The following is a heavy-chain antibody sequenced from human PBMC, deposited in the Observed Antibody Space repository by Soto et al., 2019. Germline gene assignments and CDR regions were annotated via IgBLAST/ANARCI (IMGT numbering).Heavy chain of an antibody. CDR1: GDSVSSNSAA. Sequence: SQTLSLTCAISGDSVSSNSAAWNWIRQSPSRGLEWLGRTYYRSKWYNDYAVSVKSRITINPDTSKNQFSLQLNSVTPEDTAVHYCARDPPIAYYDFWSGYGGGMDVWGQGTTVTVSS. CDR3: ARDPPIAYYDFWSGYGGGMDV. V-gene: IGHV6-1*01. CDR2: TYYRSKWYN. D-gene: IGHD3-3*01. J-gene: IGHJ6*02.